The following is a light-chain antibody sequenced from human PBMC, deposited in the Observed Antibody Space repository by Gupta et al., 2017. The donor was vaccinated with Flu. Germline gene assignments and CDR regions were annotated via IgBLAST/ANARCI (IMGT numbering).Light chain of an antibody. Sequence: DVVMTQSPLSLPVTLGQPASISCRSSQGLVYSDGNTYLHWFQQRPGQTPRRLIHLVSYRDSGVPDRFSGSGSGTDFTLKISRVEAEDVGIYFCMQGAHWPWTFGQGTKVEVK. CDR2: LVS. J-gene: IGKJ1*01. V-gene: IGKV2-30*01. CDR3: MQGAHWPWT. CDR1: QGLVYSDGNTY.